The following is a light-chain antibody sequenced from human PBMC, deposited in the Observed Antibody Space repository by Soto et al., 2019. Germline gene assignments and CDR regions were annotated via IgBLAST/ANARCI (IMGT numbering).Light chain of an antibody. Sequence: QSALTQPPSASGSPGQSVTISCTGTSGDIGGYDYVSWYQQHPGKVPKLMMFDVSERPSGVPDRFSGSKSGNTASLSISGLQAEDEADYYCCAYAGSYTVLFGGGTKVTVL. CDR3: CAYAGSYTVL. CDR1: SGDIGGYDY. J-gene: IGLJ2*01. CDR2: DVS. V-gene: IGLV2-11*01.